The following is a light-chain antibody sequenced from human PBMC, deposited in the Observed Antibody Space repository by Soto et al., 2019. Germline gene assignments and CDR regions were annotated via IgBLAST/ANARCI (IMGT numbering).Light chain of an antibody. Sequence: DIPMTQSPSSLSASVGDRVTITCRASRSISTYLNWYQHKPGKAPNLLIYAASSLQSGVPSRFSGSGSGTDFTLTISSLQPEDFATYYCQQSYSTPIFTFGPGTKVDIK. CDR3: QQSYSTPIFT. CDR2: AAS. V-gene: IGKV1-39*01. J-gene: IGKJ3*01. CDR1: RSISTY.